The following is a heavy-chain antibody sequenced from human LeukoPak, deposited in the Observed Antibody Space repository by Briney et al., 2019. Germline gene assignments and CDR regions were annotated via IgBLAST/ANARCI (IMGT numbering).Heavy chain of an antibody. CDR2: ISYDGSNK. CDR3: AKNLYSGSYFGY. Sequence: GGSLRLSCAASGFTFSRYWMSWLRQAPGKGLEWVAVISYDGSNKYYADSVKGRFTISRDNSKNTLYLQMNSLRAEDTAVYYCAKNLYSGSYFGYWGQGTLVTVSS. J-gene: IGHJ4*02. V-gene: IGHV3-30*18. CDR1: GFTFSRYW. D-gene: IGHD1-26*01.